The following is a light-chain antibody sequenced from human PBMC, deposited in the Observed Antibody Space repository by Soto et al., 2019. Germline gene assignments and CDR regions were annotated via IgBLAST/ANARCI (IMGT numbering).Light chain of an antibody. J-gene: IGKJ3*01. CDR1: QDMSNY. CDR3: QQYYNLPLFT. V-gene: IGKV1-33*01. CDR2: DAS. Sequence: DIQMTQSPSSLSASVGDRVTITCQASQDMSNYLNWYQQKPGKAPKLLIYDASNLETGVPSRFSGSGSGTDFTFTISSLQPEDIATYYCQQYYNLPLFTFGPGTKEDIK.